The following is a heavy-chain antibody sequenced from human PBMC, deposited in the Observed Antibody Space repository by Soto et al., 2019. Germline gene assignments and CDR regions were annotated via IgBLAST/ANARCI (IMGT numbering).Heavy chain of an antibody. CDR2: INPNSGGT. V-gene: IGHV1-2*02. Sequence: QVQLVQSGAEVKKPGASVKVSCKASGYTFTGYYMHWVRQAPGQGLEWMGWINPNSGGTNHAQKFKGRVTMTRDTSISTAYLELRRLRCNDSAVYYCARGIPVTRATTRAFDFWGQGTLVTVSS. CDR1: GYTFTGYY. J-gene: IGHJ4*02. D-gene: IGHD4-17*01. CDR3: ARGIPVTRATTRAFDF.